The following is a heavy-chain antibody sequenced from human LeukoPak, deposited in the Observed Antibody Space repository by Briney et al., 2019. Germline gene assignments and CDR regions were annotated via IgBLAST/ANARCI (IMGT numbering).Heavy chain of an antibody. J-gene: IGHJ4*02. Sequence: GGSVRLFCAASGFPLSHYGMHWLREAPGKGLEGVAVLWFDGSNKYYVVSVKGRFTLSRDNSKNTLSLQMTTLTPEDTAVYYCGREVRGNFSAEYWGQGTLVTVPS. CDR2: LWFDGSNK. D-gene: IGHD1-7*01. CDR3: GREVRGNFSAEY. CDR1: GFPLSHYG. V-gene: IGHV3-33*01.